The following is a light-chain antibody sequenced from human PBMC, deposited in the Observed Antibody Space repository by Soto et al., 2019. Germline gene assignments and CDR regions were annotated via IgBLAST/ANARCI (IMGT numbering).Light chain of an antibody. CDR3: QSYDSSTVV. J-gene: IGLJ2*01. Sequence: NFMLTQPHSVSESPGKTVTISCTGSSGSIASNYVQWYQQRPGSAPTTVIYEDNQRPSGVPDRFSGSIDSSSNSASLTISGLKTEDEADYYCQSYDSSTVVFGGGTKRTVL. CDR2: EDN. V-gene: IGLV6-57*02. CDR1: SGSIASNY.